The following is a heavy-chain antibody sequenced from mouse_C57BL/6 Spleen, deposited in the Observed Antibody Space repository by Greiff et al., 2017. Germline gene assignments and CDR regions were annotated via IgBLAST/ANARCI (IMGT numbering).Heavy chain of an antibody. J-gene: IGHJ3*01. Sequence: VQLQQSGAELVRPGASVTLSCKASGYTFTDYEMHWVKQTPVHGLEWIGAIDPETGGTAYNQKFKGKAILTADKSSSTAYMELRSLTSEDSAVYYCTRAGYDYDGFAYWGQGTLVTVSA. CDR1: GYTFTDYE. CDR2: IDPETGGT. V-gene: IGHV1-15*01. CDR3: TRAGYDYDGFAY. D-gene: IGHD2-4*01.